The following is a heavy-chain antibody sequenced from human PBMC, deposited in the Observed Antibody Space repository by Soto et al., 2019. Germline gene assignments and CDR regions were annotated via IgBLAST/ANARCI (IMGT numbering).Heavy chain of an antibody. Sequence: PGESLKISCKGSGYSFTSYWISWVRQMPGKGLEWMGRIDPSDSYTNYSPSFQGHVTISADKSSSTAYLQWSSLKASDTAMYYCARPYEISPGGWYLNAFDIWGQGTMVTVSS. V-gene: IGHV5-10-1*01. D-gene: IGHD6-19*01. CDR1: GYSFTSYW. J-gene: IGHJ3*02. CDR3: ARPYEISPGGWYLNAFDI. CDR2: IDPSDSYT.